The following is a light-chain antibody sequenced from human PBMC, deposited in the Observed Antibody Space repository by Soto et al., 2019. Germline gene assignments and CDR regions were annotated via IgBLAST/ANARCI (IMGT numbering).Light chain of an antibody. CDR3: QQYNSYPLT. CDR2: KAS. CDR1: QSISSW. J-gene: IGKJ4*01. V-gene: IGKV1-5*03. Sequence: DIQMTQSPSTLSASVGDRVTITCRASQSISSWLAWYQQKPGKAPKLLVYKASSLESGVPSRFSGSGSGTEFTLTISSLHPDDFATYYVQQYNSYPLTLGGGTKVEIK.